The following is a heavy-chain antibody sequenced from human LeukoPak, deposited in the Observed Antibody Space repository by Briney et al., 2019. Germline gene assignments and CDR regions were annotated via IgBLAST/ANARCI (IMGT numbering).Heavy chain of an antibody. Sequence: PGGSLRLSCAASGLIFNNAWMSWVRQAPGKGLEWVGRIKSKPDGGTTDYAAAVKGRFTISRGDSKTTLFLQMNSLKTEDTAVYYCTTIAVAGTEGFHYWGQGTLVTVSS. J-gene: IGHJ4*02. CDR2: IKSKPDGGTT. D-gene: IGHD6-19*01. CDR3: TTIAVAGTEGFHY. V-gene: IGHV3-15*01. CDR1: GLIFNNAW.